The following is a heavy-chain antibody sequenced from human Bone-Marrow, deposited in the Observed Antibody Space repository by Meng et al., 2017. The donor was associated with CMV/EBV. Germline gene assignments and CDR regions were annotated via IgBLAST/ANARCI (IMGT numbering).Heavy chain of an antibody. CDR3: ARGGYDFWSGYARLGYYGMDV. V-gene: IGHV4-39*07. J-gene: IGHJ6*02. CDR1: GGSISSSSYY. D-gene: IGHD3-3*01. CDR2: IYYSGST. Sequence: SETLSLTCTVSGGSISSSSYYWGWIRQPPGKGLEWIGSIYYSGSTYYNPSLKSRVTISVDTSKNQFSLKLSSVTAADTAVYYCARGGYDFWSGYARLGYYGMDVWGQGTTVTVSS.